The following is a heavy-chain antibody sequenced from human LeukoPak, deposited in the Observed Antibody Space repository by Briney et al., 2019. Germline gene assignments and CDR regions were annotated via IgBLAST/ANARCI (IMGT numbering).Heavy chain of an antibody. CDR2: IRYDGTNK. CDR1: GFTLSNYG. J-gene: IGHJ4*02. D-gene: IGHD5-12*01. V-gene: IGHV3-30*02. CDR3: AKDSGYGYFDY. Sequence: GGSLRISCAASGFTLSNYGMHWVRPAPGKGPGGVAFIRYDGTNKYYTDSVKGRFTISRDNSKNTLYLQMNSLRAEDTAVYYCAKDSGYGYFDYWGQGTLVTVSS.